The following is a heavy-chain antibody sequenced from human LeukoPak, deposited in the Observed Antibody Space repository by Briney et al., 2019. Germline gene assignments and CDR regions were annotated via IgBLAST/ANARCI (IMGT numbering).Heavy chain of an antibody. Sequence: GGSLRLSCAASGFTFSSYAMSWVRQAPGKGLEWVSYISSSGSTIYYADSVKGRFTISRDNSKNTLYLQMNSLRAEDTAVYYCAKDGGYCSGGSCYFFDYWGQGTLVTVSS. J-gene: IGHJ4*02. D-gene: IGHD2-15*01. CDR2: ISSSGSTI. CDR3: AKDGGYCSGGSCYFFDY. V-gene: IGHV3-48*01. CDR1: GFTFSSYA.